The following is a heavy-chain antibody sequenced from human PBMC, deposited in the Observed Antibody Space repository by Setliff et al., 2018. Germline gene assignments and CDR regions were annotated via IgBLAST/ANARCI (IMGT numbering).Heavy chain of an antibody. Sequence: PSETLSLTCTVSGDSISSGYYYWAWIRQTPGKGLEWVGSLSFAGDTYYNPSLKSRVTMSLDTSKNQFSLNLNSVTAADTAVYYFRLANCSTNCEEALDYWSQGTLVTVSS. CDR1: GDSISSGYYY. V-gene: IGHV4-39*01. CDR2: LSFAGDT. CDR3: RLANCSTNCEEALDY. J-gene: IGHJ4*02. D-gene: IGHD2-2*01.